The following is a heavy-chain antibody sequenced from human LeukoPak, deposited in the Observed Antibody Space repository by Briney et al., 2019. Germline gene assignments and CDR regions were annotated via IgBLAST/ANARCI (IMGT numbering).Heavy chain of an antibody. CDR3: ARVTDETGQ. V-gene: IGHV1-2*02. CDR1: GYTFTAYY. CDR2: INPDSGGT. J-gene: IGHJ4*02. D-gene: IGHD2-21*02. Sequence: ASVKVSCKASGYTFTAYYLHWVRQAPGQGLAWMGWINPDSGGTNYVQKFQGRVTMTRDTSISTAYMELSGLSSDDTAVYYCARVTDETGQWGQGTLVTVSS.